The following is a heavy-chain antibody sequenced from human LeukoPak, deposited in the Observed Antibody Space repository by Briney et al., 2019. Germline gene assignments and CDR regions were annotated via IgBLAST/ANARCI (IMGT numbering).Heavy chain of an antibody. CDR1: GFTFSSYW. CDR2: IKQDGSEK. J-gene: IGHJ6*02. CDR3: ARESFNFDWFRYYYYGMDV. V-gene: IGHV3-7*01. D-gene: IGHD3-9*01. Sequence: QSGGSLRLSCAASGFTFSSYWMSWVRQAPGKGLEWVANIKQDGSEKYYVDSVKGRFTISRDNAKNSLYLQMNSLRVEDTAVYYCARESFNFDWFRYYYYGMDVWGQGTTVTVSS.